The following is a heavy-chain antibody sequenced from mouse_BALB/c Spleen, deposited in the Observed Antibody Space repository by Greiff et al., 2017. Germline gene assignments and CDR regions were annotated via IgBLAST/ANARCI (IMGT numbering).Heavy chain of an antibody. Sequence: EVKLMESGPGLVKPSQSLSLTCSVTGYSITSGYYWNWIRQFPGNKLEWMGYISYDGSNNYNPSLKNRISITRDTSKNQFFLKLNSVTTEDTATYYCARDSYTTDPYYAMDYWGQGTSVTVSS. CDR2: ISYDGSN. D-gene: IGHD1-1*01. J-gene: IGHJ4*01. CDR1: GYSITSGYY. V-gene: IGHV3-6*02. CDR3: ARDSYTTDPYYAMDY.